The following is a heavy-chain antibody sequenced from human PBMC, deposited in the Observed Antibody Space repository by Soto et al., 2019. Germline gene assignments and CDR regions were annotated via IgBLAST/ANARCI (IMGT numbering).Heavy chain of an antibody. Sequence: EVQLLESGGKLVQPGGSLTLSCAAAGFTFSTYAMAGVRQAQGKGLEWVSGVSSSGLTTDSADPAKGRFYISRDNSKNTASLQMNSLRAEDTALYYCATDRPRRTSGYFVDYWGQGTPVTVSS. CDR1: GFTFSTYA. CDR2: VSSSGLTT. D-gene: IGHD5-18*01. CDR3: ATDRPRRTSGYFVDY. V-gene: IGHV3-23*01. J-gene: IGHJ4*02.